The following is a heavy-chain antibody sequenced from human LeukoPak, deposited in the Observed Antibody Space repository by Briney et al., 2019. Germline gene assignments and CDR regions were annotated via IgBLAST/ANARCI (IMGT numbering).Heavy chain of an antibody. CDR1: GYTFTSYG. J-gene: IGHJ5*02. CDR3: ARVRGSSSWSDGRLCVWFDP. D-gene: IGHD6-13*01. Sequence: ASVKVSCKASGYTFTSYGISWVRQAPGQGLEWMGWISAYNGNKNYAQKLQGRVTMTTDTSTSTAYMELRSLRSDDTAVYYCARVRGSSSWSDGRLCVWFDPWGQGTLVTVSS. V-gene: IGHV1-18*01. CDR2: ISAYNGNK.